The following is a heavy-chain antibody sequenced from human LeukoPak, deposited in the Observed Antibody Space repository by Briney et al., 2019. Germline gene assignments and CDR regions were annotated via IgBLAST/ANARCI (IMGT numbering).Heavy chain of an antibody. CDR1: GGSISSGGYY. Sequence: SQTLSLTCTVSGGSISSGGYYWSWIRQHPGKGLEWIGYIYYSGSTYYNPSLKSRVTISVDTSKNQFSLKLSSVTAADTAVYYCARGRQQQLVEIGFDPWGQGTLVTVSS. D-gene: IGHD6-13*01. J-gene: IGHJ5*02. CDR3: ARGRQQQLVEIGFDP. CDR2: IYYSGST. V-gene: IGHV4-31*03.